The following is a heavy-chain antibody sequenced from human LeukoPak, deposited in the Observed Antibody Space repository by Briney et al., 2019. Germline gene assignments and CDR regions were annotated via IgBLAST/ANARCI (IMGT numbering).Heavy chain of an antibody. V-gene: IGHV1-2*06. D-gene: IGHD1-26*01. CDR2: INPNNGAT. CDR3: TRESGSYHGNDY. Sequence: ASVKVSCKASGYTFTSYYMHWVRQAPGQGLEWMGRINPNNGATNYAQKLQGRVTITGDTSISTAYMELSSLRSDDTAVYYCTRESGSYHGNDYWGQGTLVTVSS. J-gene: IGHJ4*02. CDR1: GYTFTSYY.